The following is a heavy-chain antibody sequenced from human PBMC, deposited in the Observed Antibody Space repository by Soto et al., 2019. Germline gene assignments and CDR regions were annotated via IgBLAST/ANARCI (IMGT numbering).Heavy chain of an antibody. J-gene: IGHJ5*02. CDR2: IYYSGST. CDR3: ARKQPGFGWFDP. D-gene: IGHD3-16*01. CDR1: AYSISSSNW. V-gene: IGHV4-28*01. Sequence: SETLYLTCAVSAYSISSSNWWGWIRQPPGKGLEWIGYIYYSGSTYYNPSLKSRLTMSVDTSKNQFSLKLTSVTAVDTAVYYCARKQPGFGWFDPWGQGTLVTVSS.